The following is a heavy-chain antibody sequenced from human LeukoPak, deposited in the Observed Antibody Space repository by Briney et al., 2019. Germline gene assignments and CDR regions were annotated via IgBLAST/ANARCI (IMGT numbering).Heavy chain of an antibody. D-gene: IGHD4-17*01. CDR3: ARGEHDYGDYVAANWFDP. CDR2: MNPNSGNT. V-gene: IGHV1-8*01. CDR1: GYTFTGYD. Sequence: ASVKVSCKASGYTFTGYDINWVRQATGRGLEWMGWMNPNSGNTGYAQKFQGRVTMTRNTSISTAYMELSSLRSEDTAVYYCARGEHDYGDYVAANWFDPWGQGTLVTVSS. J-gene: IGHJ5*02.